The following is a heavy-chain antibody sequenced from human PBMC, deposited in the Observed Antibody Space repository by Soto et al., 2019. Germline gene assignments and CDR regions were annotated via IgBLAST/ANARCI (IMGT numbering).Heavy chain of an antibody. Sequence: QVQLQESGPGLVKPSQTLSLTCTVSGGSISSGGYYWSWIRQHPGKGLEWIGYIYYSGSTYHNPSLKSRVTISVDTSKNQFSLKLSSVTAADTAVYYCAREGGYSSSSYYYYYGMDVWGQGTTVTVSS. CDR3: AREGGYSSSSYYYYYGMDV. D-gene: IGHD6-6*01. V-gene: IGHV4-31*03. CDR2: IYYSGST. J-gene: IGHJ6*02. CDR1: GGSISSGGYY.